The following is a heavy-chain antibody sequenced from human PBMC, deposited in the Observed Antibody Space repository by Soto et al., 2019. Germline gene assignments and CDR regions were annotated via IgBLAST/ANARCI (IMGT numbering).Heavy chain of an antibody. D-gene: IGHD3-10*01. CDR1: GFTFSSYG. CDR2: ISYDGSNE. J-gene: IGHJ6*02. CDR3: AKDAMVRGYGMDV. Sequence: PGGSLRLSCAASGFTFSSYGMHWVRQAPGKGLEWVAVISYDGSNEYYADSVKGRFTISRDNSKNTLYLQMNSLRAEDTAVYYCAKDAMVRGYGMDVWGQGTTVTVSS. V-gene: IGHV3-30*18.